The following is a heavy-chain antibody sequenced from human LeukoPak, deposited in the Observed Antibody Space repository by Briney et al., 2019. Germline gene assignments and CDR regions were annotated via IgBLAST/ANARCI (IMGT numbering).Heavy chain of an antibody. CDR1: GYTFTSHY. J-gene: IGHJ4*02. CDR3: ARELSPRGYSSGYYYVDC. D-gene: IGHD3-22*01. CDR2: INPSGGTT. Sequence: ASVKVSCKASGYTFTSHYMHWVRQAPGQGLEWMGIINPSGGTTTYAQKFQGRVTMTRDMSTDTVYMELSSLRSEDTAVYYCARELSPRGYSSGYYYVDCWGQGTLVTVSS. V-gene: IGHV1-46*01.